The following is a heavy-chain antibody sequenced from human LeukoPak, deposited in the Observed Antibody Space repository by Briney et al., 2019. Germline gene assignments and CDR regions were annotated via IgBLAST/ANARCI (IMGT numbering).Heavy chain of an antibody. D-gene: IGHD3-10*01. CDR1: GFTFHNFG. J-gene: IGHJ5*02. CDR2: LSWNSGDT. Sequence: RSGGSLRLSCAASGFTFHNFGMSWVRQAPGKGLEWVSSLSWNSGDTRYADSAKGRFTISRDNAKNSLYLHMNSLRAEDTAVYYCARDCLMELLWFGESWGLDPWGQGTLVTVSS. V-gene: IGHV3-20*04. CDR3: ARDCLMELLWFGESWGLDP.